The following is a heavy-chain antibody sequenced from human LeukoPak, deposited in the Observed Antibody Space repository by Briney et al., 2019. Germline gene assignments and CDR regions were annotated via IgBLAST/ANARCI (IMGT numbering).Heavy chain of an antibody. Sequence: GGSLRLSYAASGFTFSSYGMHWVRQAPGKGLEWVAFIRYDGSNKYYADSVKGRFTISRDNSKNTLYLQMNSLRAEDTAVYYCAKTTGAPTPYDYWGQGTLVTVSS. D-gene: IGHD1-1*01. CDR1: GFTFSSYG. V-gene: IGHV3-30*02. J-gene: IGHJ4*02. CDR3: AKTTGAPTPYDY. CDR2: IRYDGSNK.